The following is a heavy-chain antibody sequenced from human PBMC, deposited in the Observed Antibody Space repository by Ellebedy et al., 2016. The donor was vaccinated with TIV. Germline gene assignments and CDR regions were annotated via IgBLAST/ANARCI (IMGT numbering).Heavy chain of an antibody. J-gene: IGHJ3*02. CDR2: TSYDGSHK. CDR3: ANDRGYIYDDAFDI. CDR1: GFTFSSSG. V-gene: IGHV3-30*18. Sequence: GESLKISCAASGFTFSSSGMHWVRQAPGKGLEWVAVTSYDGSHKYYADSVKGRFTISKDNSKNTVYQQMNSLRAEDTAVYYCANDRGYIYDDAFDIWGQGTMVTVSS. D-gene: IGHD5-18*01.